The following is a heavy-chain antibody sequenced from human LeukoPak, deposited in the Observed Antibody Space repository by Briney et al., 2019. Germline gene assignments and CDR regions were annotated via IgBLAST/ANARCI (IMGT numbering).Heavy chain of an antibody. CDR1: GIAFSSYG. CDR2: ISYDGRNK. V-gene: IGHV3-30*18. J-gene: IGHJ6*02. D-gene: IGHD5-12*01. Sequence: GRSLRLSCVVSGIAFSSYGMHWVRQAPGKGLEWVAVISYDGRNKYYADSVKGRFTISRDNSKNTLYLQMNSLRAEDTAVYYCAKDRGAIVATTTYYYYYYGMDVWGQGTTVIVS. CDR3: AKDRGAIVATTTYYYYYYGMDV.